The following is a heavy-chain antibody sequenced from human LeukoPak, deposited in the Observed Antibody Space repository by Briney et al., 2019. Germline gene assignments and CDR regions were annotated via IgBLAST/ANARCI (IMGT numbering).Heavy chain of an antibody. J-gene: IGHJ4*02. V-gene: IGHV3-23*01. CDR2: INPSGDIT. CDR3: AKSNYGDV. Sequence: GGSLRLSCAASGFTFSNSAMTWVRRAPGKGLEWVSRINPSGDITYYADSVKGRFTISRGNSKSTLCLQMNSLRAEDTAVYYCAKSNYGDVWGQGTLVTVSS. CDR1: GFTFSNSA.